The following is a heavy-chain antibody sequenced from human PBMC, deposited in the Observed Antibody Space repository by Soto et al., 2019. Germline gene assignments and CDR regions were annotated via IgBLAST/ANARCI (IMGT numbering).Heavy chain of an antibody. Sequence: VQLLESGGDLIQPGGSLRLSCVASGFNFDNYGMSWVRQAPGKGLEWMAVISSDGSDKYYADSVKGRFTISRDNSKNTLYLQMNSLRAEDTAVYYCAKPYYYASSGYYYFDYWGQGTLVTVSS. CDR1: GFNFDNYG. J-gene: IGHJ4*02. V-gene: IGHV3-30*18. D-gene: IGHD3-22*01. CDR2: ISSDGSDK. CDR3: AKPYYYASSGYYYFDY.